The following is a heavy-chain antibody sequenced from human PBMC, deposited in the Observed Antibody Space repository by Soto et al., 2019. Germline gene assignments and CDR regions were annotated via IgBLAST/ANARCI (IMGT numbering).Heavy chain of an antibody. CDR2: SYYSGTT. J-gene: IGHJ5*02. CDR3: TRRYNGNDNYFDP. Sequence: EALSTPCPVSGASISVHSYYWTWIRQPPGKGLEWLGSSYYSGTTYFNPSLKSRATISVDTYKNHFSLSLTSVTAADTSVYYCTRRYNGNDNYFDPWGPGALVTVSS. V-gene: IGHV4-39*02. D-gene: IGHD1-26*01. CDR1: GASISVHSYY.